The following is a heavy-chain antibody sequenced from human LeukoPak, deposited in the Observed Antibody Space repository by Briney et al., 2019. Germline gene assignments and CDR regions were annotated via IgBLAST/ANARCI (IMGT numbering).Heavy chain of an antibody. CDR2: FHHSGST. V-gene: IGHV4-38-2*02. D-gene: IGHD3-16*01. CDR1: GYSISSAYY. Sequence: PSETLSLTCTVSGYSISSAYYWGWIRQPPGKGLEWIGTFHHSGSTYYNPSLQSRVTMSVDTSKNQFSLKLSSVTAADTAMYYCASTLQRPDQNADMLTPTTDYWGQGTMVTVSS. J-gene: IGHJ4*02. CDR3: ASTLQRPDQNADMLTPTTDY.